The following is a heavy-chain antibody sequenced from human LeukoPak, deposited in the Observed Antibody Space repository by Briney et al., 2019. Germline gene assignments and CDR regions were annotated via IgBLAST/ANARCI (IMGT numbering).Heavy chain of an antibody. CDR2: IYCSGST. Sequence: SETLSLTCVVSGYSISSAYYWGWIRQPPGKGLEWIGYIYCSGSTNYNPSLKSRVTISVDTSKNQFSLKLSSVTAADTAVYYCAKGATLQYYYYYMDVWGKGTTVTVSS. J-gene: IGHJ6*03. CDR1: GYSISSAYY. V-gene: IGHV4-38-2*01. CDR3: AKGATLQYYYYYMDV. D-gene: IGHD1-26*01.